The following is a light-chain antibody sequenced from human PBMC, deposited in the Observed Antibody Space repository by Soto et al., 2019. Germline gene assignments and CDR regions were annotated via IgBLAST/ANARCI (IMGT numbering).Light chain of an antibody. CDR3: KSYAGSNTYV. J-gene: IGLJ1*01. Sequence: HSVLTQPPSASGSPGQSVTISCTGTKSDIGVYDFVSWYQRHPGKAPRLIIYEVVQRPSGVPDRFSGSKSGNTASLTVSGLQAADEADYFCKSYAGSNTYVFGSGTKVTVL. CDR2: EVV. V-gene: IGLV2-8*01. CDR1: KSDIGVYDF.